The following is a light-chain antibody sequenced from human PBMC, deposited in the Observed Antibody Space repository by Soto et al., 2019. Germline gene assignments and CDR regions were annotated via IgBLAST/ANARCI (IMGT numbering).Light chain of an antibody. CDR3: QTWDSATRV. V-gene: IGLV4-69*01. J-gene: IGLJ2*01. CDR2: LNTDGSH. Sequence: QPVLTQSPSASASLGASVKLTCTLSSGHTSYGIAWHQQQPGKGPRFLMNLNTDGSHNKGDGIPDRFSGSSSGPERYLIISSLQSEDEADYYCQTWDSATRVFGGGTKLTVL. CDR1: SGHTSYG.